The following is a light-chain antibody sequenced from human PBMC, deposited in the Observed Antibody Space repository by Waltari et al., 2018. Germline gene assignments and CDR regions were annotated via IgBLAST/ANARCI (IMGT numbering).Light chain of an antibody. Sequence: DIVMTQSPESLAVSLGERATTSCTASQSILHSSNNYNYLAWYQQKPDQPPTLLIYWASTRESGVPDRFSGSGSGTDFTLTVSSLQAEDVALYYCQQYYTSPYTFGQGTKLEIK. CDR1: QSILHSSNNYNY. CDR2: WAS. V-gene: IGKV4-1*01. J-gene: IGKJ2*01. CDR3: QQYYTSPYT.